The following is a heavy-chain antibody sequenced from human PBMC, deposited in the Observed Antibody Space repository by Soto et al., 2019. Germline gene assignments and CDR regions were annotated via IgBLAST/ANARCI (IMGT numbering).Heavy chain of an antibody. CDR2: ISYDGSNK. CDR3: ARDKKKYYAFDY. Sequence: QVQLVESGGGVVQPGRSLRLSCAASGFTFSSYARHRVRQAPGKGLEWVAVISYDGSNKYYADSVKGRFTISRDNSKNTLYLQMNSLRAEDTAVYYCARDKKKYYAFDYWGQGTLVTVSS. V-gene: IGHV3-30-3*01. J-gene: IGHJ4*02. D-gene: IGHD1-26*01. CDR1: GFTFSSYA.